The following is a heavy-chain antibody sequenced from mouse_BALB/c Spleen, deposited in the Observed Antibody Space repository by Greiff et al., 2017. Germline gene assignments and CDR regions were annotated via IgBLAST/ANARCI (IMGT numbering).Heavy chain of an antibody. J-gene: IGHJ3*01. CDR3: AREGTMITTGPWFAY. D-gene: IGHD2-4*01. Sequence: VKLMESGPGLVAPSQSLSITCTVSGFSLTGYGVNWVRQPPGKGLEWLGMIWGDGSTDYNSALKSRLSISKDNSKSQVFLKMNSLQTDDTARYYCAREGTMITTGPWFAYWGQGTLVTVSA. CDR2: IWGDGST. CDR1: GFSLTGYG. V-gene: IGHV2-6-7*01.